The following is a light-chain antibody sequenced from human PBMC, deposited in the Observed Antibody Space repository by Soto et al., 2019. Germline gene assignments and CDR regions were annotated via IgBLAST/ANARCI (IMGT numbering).Light chain of an antibody. CDR3: SSYAGNNNLV. CDR1: SSDVARYNY. CDR2: EVS. Sequence: QSVLTQPPSASGSPGQPVTISCTGASSDVARYNYVSWYQQHPGKAPKLIIYEVSERPSGVPDRFSGSKSSNTASLTVSGLQAEDEADYYCSSYAGNNNLVFGGGTKLTVL. V-gene: IGLV2-8*01. J-gene: IGLJ2*01.